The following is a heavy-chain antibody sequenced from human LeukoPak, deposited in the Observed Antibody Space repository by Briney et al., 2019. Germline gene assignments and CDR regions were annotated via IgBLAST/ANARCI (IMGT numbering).Heavy chain of an antibody. V-gene: IGHV1-2*02. CDR3: ARGVRYDFWSGFNYYYYMDV. Sequence: ASVKVSCKASGYTFTGYYMHWVRQAPGQGLEWMGWINPNSGGTNYAQKFQGRVTMTRDTSISTAYMELSSLRSEDTAVYYCARGVRYDFWSGFNYYYYMDVWGQGTTVTVSS. J-gene: IGHJ6*03. CDR1: GYTFTGYY. D-gene: IGHD3-3*01. CDR2: INPNSGGT.